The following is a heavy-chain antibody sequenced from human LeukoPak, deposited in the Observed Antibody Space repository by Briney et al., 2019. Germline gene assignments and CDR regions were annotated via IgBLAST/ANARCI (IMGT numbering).Heavy chain of an antibody. D-gene: IGHD3-10*01. CDR3: ARDASGSYPQFDY. Sequence: GGSLRLSCAASGFTVSSNYLNWVRQAPGKGLEWVSVIYSGGSTYYADSVEGRFTISRDNSKNTLYLQMNSLTAEDTAVYYCARDASGSYPQFDYWGQGTLVTVSS. CDR1: GFTVSSNY. CDR2: IYSGGST. J-gene: IGHJ4*02. V-gene: IGHV3-66*02.